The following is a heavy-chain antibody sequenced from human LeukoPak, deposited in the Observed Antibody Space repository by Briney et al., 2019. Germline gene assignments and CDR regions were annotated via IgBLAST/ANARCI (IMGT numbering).Heavy chain of an antibody. CDR1: GFTFSNYW. V-gene: IGHV3-74*01. J-gene: IGHJ4*02. CDR2: INSDGSSI. CDR3: AKEGFKYFDY. Sequence: GGSLRLSCAASGFTFSNYWMHWVRQARGKGLVWVSQINSDGSSIRYADSVKGRFTISRDNAKNTLYLQMSSLRAEDTAVYFCAKEGFKYFDYWGQGTLATVSS.